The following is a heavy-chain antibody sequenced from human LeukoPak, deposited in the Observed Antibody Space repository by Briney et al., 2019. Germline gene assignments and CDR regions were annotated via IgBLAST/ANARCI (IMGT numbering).Heavy chain of an antibody. D-gene: IGHD2-2*01. Sequence: ASVKVSCKASGYTFTSYYMHWVRQAPGQGLEWMGIINPSGGSTNYAQKFQGRVTTTADESTSTAYMELSSLRSEDTAVYYCARALLRYCSSTSCYWFDPWGQGTLVTVSS. CDR2: INPSGGST. V-gene: IGHV1-46*01. CDR1: GYTFTSYY. CDR3: ARALLRYCSSTSCYWFDP. J-gene: IGHJ5*02.